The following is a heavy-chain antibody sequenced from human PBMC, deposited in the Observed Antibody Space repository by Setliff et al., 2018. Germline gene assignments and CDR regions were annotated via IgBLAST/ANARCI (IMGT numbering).Heavy chain of an antibody. Sequence: PSETLSLTCAASGGSFSDYYWTWIRQSPGKGLEWIGDIKHSGSTNYNPSLKSRVTISVDTSKNQFSLKLTSVTAADTAVYYCARGMRDGYRSFHYWGQGTLVTVSS. V-gene: IGHV4-34*01. CDR1: GGSFSDYY. J-gene: IGHJ4*02. CDR3: ARGMRDGYRSFHY. D-gene: IGHD5-12*01. CDR2: IKHSGST.